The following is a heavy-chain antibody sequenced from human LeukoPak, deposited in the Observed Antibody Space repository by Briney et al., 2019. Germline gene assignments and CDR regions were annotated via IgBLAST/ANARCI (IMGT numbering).Heavy chain of an antibody. J-gene: IGHJ4*02. V-gene: IGHV4-4*07. CDR1: GGSISSYY. CDR3: ARGNIAAAGRAFDY. D-gene: IGHD6-13*01. Sequence: SETLPLTCTVSGGSISSYYWSWIRQPAGKGLEWIGRIYTSGSTNYNPSLKSRVTMSVDTSKNQFSLKLSSVTAADTAVYYCARGNIAAAGRAFDYWGQGTLVTVSS. CDR2: IYTSGST.